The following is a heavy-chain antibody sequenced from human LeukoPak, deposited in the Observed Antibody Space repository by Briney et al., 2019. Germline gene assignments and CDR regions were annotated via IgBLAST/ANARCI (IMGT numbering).Heavy chain of an antibody. V-gene: IGHV4-4*02. D-gene: IGHD3-10*01. CDR2: IYHSGST. CDR3: ARKDYGSGRTFAY. Sequence: SETLSLTCAVSGDSISSSNWWSWVRQPPGKGLEWIGEIYHSGSTNYNPSLKSRVTISVDKSKNQFSLKLSSVTAADTAVYYCARKDYGSGRTFAYWGQGTLVTISS. J-gene: IGHJ4*02. CDR1: GDSISSSNW.